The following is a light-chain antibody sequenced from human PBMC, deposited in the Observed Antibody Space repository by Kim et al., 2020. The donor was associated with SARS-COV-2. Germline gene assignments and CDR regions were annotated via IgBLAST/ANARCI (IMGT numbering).Light chain of an antibody. J-gene: IGKJ1*01. V-gene: IGKV3-20*01. CDR1: QSVSSSY. Sequence: FLPPSPGTLSLSPGERATLSCRASQSVSSSYLAWYQQKPGQAPRLLIYGASSRATGIPDRFSGSGSGTDFTLTISRLEPEDFAVYYCQQYGSSRPWTFGQGTKVDIK. CDR2: GAS. CDR3: QQYGSSRPWT.